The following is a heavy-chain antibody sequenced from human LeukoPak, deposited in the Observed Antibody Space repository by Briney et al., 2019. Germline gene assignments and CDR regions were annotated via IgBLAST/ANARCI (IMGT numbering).Heavy chain of an antibody. D-gene: IGHD2-8*01. V-gene: IGHV3-23*01. Sequence: GGSLRLSCVGSGFTFRSHAMSWVRQAPEKGLEFVSGIYENGGTTYYADSVKGRFTISRDNSKNTLYLQMNSLRAEDTAVYFCARANRGVGYFDYWGQGTLVTVSS. CDR1: GFTFRSHA. CDR2: IYENGGTT. CDR3: ARANRGVGYFDY. J-gene: IGHJ4*02.